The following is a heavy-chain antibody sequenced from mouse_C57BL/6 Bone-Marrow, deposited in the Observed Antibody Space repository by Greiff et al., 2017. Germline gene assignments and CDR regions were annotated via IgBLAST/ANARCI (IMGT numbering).Heavy chain of an antibody. J-gene: IGHJ2*01. CDR2: IDPSDSYT. CDR3: SRGGLRRRGGRVDY. CDR1: GYTFTSYW. Sequence: VQLQQPGAELVKPGASVKLSCKASGYTFTSYWMQWVKQRPGQGLEWIGEIDPSDSYTNYNQKFKGKATLTVDTSSSTAYMQLSSLTSEDSAVYACSRGGLRRRGGRVDYWGQGTTLTVSS. D-gene: IGHD2-2*01. V-gene: IGHV1-50*01.